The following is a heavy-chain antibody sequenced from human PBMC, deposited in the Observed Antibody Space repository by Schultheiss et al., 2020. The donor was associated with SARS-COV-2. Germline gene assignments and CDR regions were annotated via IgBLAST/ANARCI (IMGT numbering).Heavy chain of an antibody. CDR3: ARGHGWFDP. Sequence: SQTLSLTCTVSGGSVSSGSYYWSWIRQPPGKGLEWIGYIYYSGSTYYNPSLKSLVTISVDTSKNQFSLKLSSVTAADTAVYYCARGHGWFDPWGQGTLVTVSS. CDR1: GGSVSSGSYY. CDR2: IYYSGST. J-gene: IGHJ5*02. V-gene: IGHV4-31*01.